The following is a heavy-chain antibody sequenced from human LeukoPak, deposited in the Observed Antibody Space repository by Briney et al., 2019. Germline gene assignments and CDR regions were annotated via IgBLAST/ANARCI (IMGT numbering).Heavy chain of an antibody. J-gene: IGHJ4*02. CDR3: TRDIVSISQPYYFDY. CDR1: GFTFGYHA. CDR2: IRSQAYSGTT. V-gene: IGHV3-49*04. D-gene: IGHD2-2*01. Sequence: PEGSLRLSCTASGFTFGYHAINWVRQAPGRGLEWVGFIRSQAYSGTTEYATSVKDRFTISRDDSKSIAYLQMNSLKTEDTAVYYCTRDIVSISQPYYFDYWGQGTLVTVSS.